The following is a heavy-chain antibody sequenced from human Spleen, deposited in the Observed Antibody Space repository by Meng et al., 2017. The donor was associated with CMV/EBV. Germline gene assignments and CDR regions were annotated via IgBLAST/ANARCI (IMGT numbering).Heavy chain of an antibody. V-gene: IGHV4-39*07. Sequence: QLPLQRSGPGLVTRSETLSLTCTVSGGSISSSSYYWGWIRQPPGKGLEWIGSIYYSGSTYYNPSLKSRVTISVDTSKNQFSLKLSSVTAADTAVYYCARDTHSWGQGTLVTVSS. CDR2: IYYSGST. CDR3: ARDTHS. J-gene: IGHJ4*02. CDR1: GGSISSSSYY.